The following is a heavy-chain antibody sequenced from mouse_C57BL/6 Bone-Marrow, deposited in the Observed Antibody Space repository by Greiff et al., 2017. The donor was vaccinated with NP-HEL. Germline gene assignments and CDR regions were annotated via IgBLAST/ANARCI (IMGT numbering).Heavy chain of an antibody. CDR2: ISDGGSYT. CDR3: ARDEAYYSNPFAY. J-gene: IGHJ3*01. D-gene: IGHD2-5*01. CDR1: GFTFSSYA. Sequence: EVKLMESGGGLVKPGGSLKLSCAASGFTFSSYAMSWVRQTPEKRLEWVATISDGGSYTYYPDNVKGRFTISRDNAKNNLYLQMSHLKSEDTAMYYCARDEAYYSNPFAYWGQGTLVTVSA. V-gene: IGHV5-4*01.